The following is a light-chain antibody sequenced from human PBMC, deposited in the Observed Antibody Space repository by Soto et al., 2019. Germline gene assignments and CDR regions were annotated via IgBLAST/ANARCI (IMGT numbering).Light chain of an antibody. CDR2: AAY. V-gene: IGKV1-39*01. CDR3: DQNYIMPPIT. J-gene: IGKJ5*01. Sequence: DIQMTQLPSSLSASVGDRVTITCRASQNIKSYLNWYQQRPGKAPSLLIYAAYSLHSGVQSRFSGRGHGADFTLTITNVQPEDCATYYYDQNYIMPPITFSQGTRLDI. CDR1: QNIKSY.